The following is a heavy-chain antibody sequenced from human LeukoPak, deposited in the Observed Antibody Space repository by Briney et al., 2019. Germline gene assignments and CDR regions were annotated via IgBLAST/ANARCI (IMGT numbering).Heavy chain of an antibody. CDR2: INPSGGST. Sequence: ASVKVSCKASGYTVTSYYMHAVRQARGQGVEWMGIINPSGGSTSYAQKFQGRVTMTRDTSKSTVYLELWNLRSEDAAESYFERWNFGVAPNSYYGMDVWAQGTTVTVSS. V-gene: IGHV1-46*01. CDR3: ERWNFGVAPNSYYGMDV. CDR1: GYTVTSYY. J-gene: IGHJ6*02. D-gene: IGHD3-3*01.